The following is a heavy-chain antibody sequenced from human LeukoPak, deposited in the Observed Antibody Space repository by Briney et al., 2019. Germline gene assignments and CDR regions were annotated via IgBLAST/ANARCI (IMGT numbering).Heavy chain of an antibody. D-gene: IGHD3-3*01. CDR3: ASLRERSYYARGFDY. CDR2: IFYSGST. Sequence: SETLSLTCTVSGGSISSYYWGWVRQPPGKALEWIGNIFYSGSTYYSPSLKSRVTISLDTSRNQFSLELSSVTAANTAVYYCASLRERSYYARGFDYWGQGTLVTVSS. V-gene: IGHV4-59*08. J-gene: IGHJ4*02. CDR1: GGSISSYY.